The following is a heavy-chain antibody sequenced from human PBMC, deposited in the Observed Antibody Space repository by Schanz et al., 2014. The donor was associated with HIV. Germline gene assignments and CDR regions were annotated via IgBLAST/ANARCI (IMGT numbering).Heavy chain of an antibody. J-gene: IGHJ4*02. CDR3: AKPEYDSRGNSQSHFDS. CDR2: ISESGGRT. CDR1: GFNFNNYA. Sequence: QLLESGGGLEQPGGSLRLSCAASGFNFNNYAMTWVRQAPGKGLEWVSSISESGGRTYYADSVNGRFTISRDNSKNTLYLQMTTLRIDDTAVYYCAKPEYDSRGNSQSHFDSWGQGTLVTVSS. V-gene: IGHV3-23*01. D-gene: IGHD3-22*01.